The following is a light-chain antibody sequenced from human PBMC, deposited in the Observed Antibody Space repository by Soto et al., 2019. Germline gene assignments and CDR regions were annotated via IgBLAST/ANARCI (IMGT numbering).Light chain of an antibody. V-gene: IGLV2-14*01. CDR2: DVS. J-gene: IGLJ2*01. CDR3: SSYTSSSTLGVV. CDR1: SSDVGAYNS. Sequence: QSDLTQPASVSGSPGQSITISCTGTSSDVGAYNSVSWYQQHPGKAPKLMIYDVSNRPSGVSNRFSGSKSGNTASLTISGLQAEDEADYYCSSYTSSSTLGVVFGGGTKVTVL.